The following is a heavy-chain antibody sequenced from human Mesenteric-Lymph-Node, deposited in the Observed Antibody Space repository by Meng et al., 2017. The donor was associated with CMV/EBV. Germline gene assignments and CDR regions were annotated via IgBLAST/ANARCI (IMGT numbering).Heavy chain of an antibody. V-gene: IGHV3-53*01. CDR2: IYSGGST. CDR3: ARLGTGLRGFDP. CDR1: GFTVSSNY. J-gene: IGHJ5*02. Sequence: GGSLRLSCAASGFTVSSNYMSWVRQAPGKGLEWVSVIYSGGSTYYADSVKGRFTISRDNSKNTLYLQMNSLRAEDTAVYYCARLGTGLRGFDPWGQGTLVTVSS. D-gene: IGHD4-17*01.